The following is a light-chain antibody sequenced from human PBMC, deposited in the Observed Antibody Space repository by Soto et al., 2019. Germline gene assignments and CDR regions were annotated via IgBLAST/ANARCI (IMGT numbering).Light chain of an antibody. J-gene: IGKJ5*01. Sequence: EIVMTQSPATLSVSPGERATLSCRASQSVSSNLAWYQQKPGQAPRLLIYAASTRATGIPARFSGSGSGTEFTLTVSSLQSEDFGVSYGEQYNKWPPLTFGQGTRLDIK. CDR3: EQYNKWPPLT. CDR1: QSVSSN. V-gene: IGKV3D-15*01. CDR2: AAS.